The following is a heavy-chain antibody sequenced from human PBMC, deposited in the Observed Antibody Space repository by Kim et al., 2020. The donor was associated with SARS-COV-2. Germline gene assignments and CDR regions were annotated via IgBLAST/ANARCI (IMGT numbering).Heavy chain of an antibody. D-gene: IGHD5-12*01. CDR2: NT. J-gene: IGHJ4*02. Sequence: NTNYATKFPERVTITRDMSTSPAYMELSSLRSEDTAVYYCAAGPIVATGYWGQGTLVTVSS. V-gene: IGHV1-58*01. CDR3: AAGPIVATGY.